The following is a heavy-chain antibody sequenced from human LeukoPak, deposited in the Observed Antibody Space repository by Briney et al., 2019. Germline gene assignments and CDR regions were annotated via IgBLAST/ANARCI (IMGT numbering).Heavy chain of an antibody. D-gene: IGHD1-1*01. CDR2: IYYGGNT. Sequence: SETLSLTCTVSGGSISSYYWSWIRQPPGKGLEWIGYIYYGGNTNYNPSLQSRVTISVDTSKSQFSLKLSSVTAADTAVYYCARLTRRSGNYFDYWGQGTLVTVSS. CDR3: ARLTRRSGNYFDY. CDR1: GGSISSYY. J-gene: IGHJ4*02. V-gene: IGHV4-59*01.